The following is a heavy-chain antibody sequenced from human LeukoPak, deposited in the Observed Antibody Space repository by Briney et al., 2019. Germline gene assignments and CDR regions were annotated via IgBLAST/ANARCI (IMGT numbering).Heavy chain of an antibody. J-gene: IGHJ4*02. CDR1: GFTFSGSA. D-gene: IGHD4-17*01. V-gene: IGHV3-73*01. CDR3: TRHVEISGYYGYGY. Sequence: GGFLRLSCAASGFTFSGSAMHWVRQASGKGLEWVGRIRSKANSYATAYAASVKGRFTISRDDSKNTAYLQMNSLKTEDTAVYYCTRHVEISGYYGYGYWGQGTLVTVSS. CDR2: IRSKANSYAT.